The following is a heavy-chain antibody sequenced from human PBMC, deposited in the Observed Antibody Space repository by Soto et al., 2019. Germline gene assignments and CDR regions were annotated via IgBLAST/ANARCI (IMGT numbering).Heavy chain of an antibody. V-gene: IGHV4-59*01. D-gene: IGHD6-13*01. CDR3: ARSKEAAAPGDWFDP. CDR2: IYYSGST. J-gene: IGHJ5*02. Sequence: SETLSLTCTVSGGSISSSYWSWIRQPPGKGLEWIGYIYYSGSTNYNPSLKSRVTISVDTSKNQFSLKLSSVTAADTAVYYCARSKEAAAPGDWFDPWGQGTLVTVSS. CDR1: GGSISSSY.